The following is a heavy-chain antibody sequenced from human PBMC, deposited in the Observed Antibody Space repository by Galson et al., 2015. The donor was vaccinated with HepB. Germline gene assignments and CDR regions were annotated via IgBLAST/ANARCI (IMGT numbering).Heavy chain of an antibody. CDR3: SKDFDSATGTYTVGLTPHS. J-gene: IGHJ4*02. Sequence: SLRLSCAASGFTFNTYAMTWVRQAPGKGLEGVSSISGSGGSTYYAASVTGRFPISRANSKNTLYRQRNSLRADDTAIYYCSKDFDSATGTYTVGLTPHSWDQGTPVTVSS. V-gene: IGHV3-23*01. CDR1: GFTFNTYA. D-gene: IGHD4-23*01. CDR2: ISGSGGST.